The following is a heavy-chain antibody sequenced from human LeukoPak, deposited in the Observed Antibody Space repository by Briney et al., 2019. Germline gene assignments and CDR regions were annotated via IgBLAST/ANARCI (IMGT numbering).Heavy chain of an antibody. CDR2: IYYSGST. CDR1: GGSISSSSYY. CDR3: AREPDYCSGGSCNAFDI. D-gene: IGHD2-15*01. V-gene: IGHV4-39*07. Sequence: SETLSLTCTVSGGSISSSSYYWGWIRQPPGKGLEWIGSIYYSGSTYYNPSLKSRVTISVDTSKNQFSLKLSSVTAADMAVYYCAREPDYCSGGSCNAFDIWGQGTMVTVSS. J-gene: IGHJ3*02.